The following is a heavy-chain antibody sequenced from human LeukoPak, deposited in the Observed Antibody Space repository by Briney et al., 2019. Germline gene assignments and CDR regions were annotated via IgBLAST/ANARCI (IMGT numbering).Heavy chain of an antibody. D-gene: IGHD5-24*01. CDR1: GFTFSSYA. V-gene: IGHV3-30-3*01. CDR2: IPYDGSNK. J-gene: IGHJ4*02. CDR3: ARGSLWLQLDY. Sequence: PGGSLRLSCAASGFTFSSYAMHWVRQAPGKELEWVAVIPYDGSNKYYADSVKGRFTISRDNSKNTLYLQMNSLRAEDTAVYYCARGSLWLQLDYWGQGTLVTVSS.